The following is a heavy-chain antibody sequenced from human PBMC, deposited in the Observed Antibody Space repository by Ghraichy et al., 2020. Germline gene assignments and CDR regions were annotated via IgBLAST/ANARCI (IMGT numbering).Heavy chain of an antibody. J-gene: IGHJ6*02. V-gene: IGHV4-34*01. Sequence: SETLSLTCAVYGGSFSGYYWSWIRQPPGKGLEWIGEINHSGSTNYNPSLKSRVTISVDTSKNQFSLKLSSVTAADTAVYYCARAGFWSGSGMDVWGQGTTVTVSS. CDR2: INHSGST. CDR1: GGSFSGYY. D-gene: IGHD3-3*01. CDR3: ARAGFWSGSGMDV.